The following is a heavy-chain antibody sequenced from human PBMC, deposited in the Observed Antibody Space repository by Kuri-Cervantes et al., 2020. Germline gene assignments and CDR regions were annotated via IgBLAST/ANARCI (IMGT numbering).Heavy chain of an antibody. V-gene: IGHV4-4*02. CDR3: ARTGGSYLIGGSWFDP. J-gene: IGHJ5*02. D-gene: IGHD1-26*01. Sequence: SETLSLICAVSGGSISSSNWWSWVRQPPGKGLEWIGEIYHSGSTNYNPSLKSRVTISVDKSKNQFSLKLSSVTAADTAVYYCARTGGSYLIGGSWFDPWGQGTLVTVSS. CDR2: IYHSGST. CDR1: GGSISSSNW.